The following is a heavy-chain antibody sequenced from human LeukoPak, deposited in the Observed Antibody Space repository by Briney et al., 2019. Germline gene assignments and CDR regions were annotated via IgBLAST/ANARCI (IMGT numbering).Heavy chain of an antibody. V-gene: IGHV4-59*01. D-gene: IGHD3-10*01. CDR1: GGSISSYY. Sequence: SETLSLTCTVSGGSISSYYWSWIRQPPGKGLEWIGYIYYSGSTNYNPSLKSRVTISVDTSKNQFSLKLSSVTAADTAMYYCARDQGSYSHAFDIWGQGTMVTVSS. J-gene: IGHJ3*02. CDR3: ARDQGSYSHAFDI. CDR2: IYYSGST.